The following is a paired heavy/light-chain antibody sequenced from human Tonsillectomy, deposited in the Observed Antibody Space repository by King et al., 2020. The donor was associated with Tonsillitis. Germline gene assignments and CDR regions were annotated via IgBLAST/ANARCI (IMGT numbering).Heavy chain of an antibody. CDR1: NGSISGYY. D-gene: IGHD4-17*01. Sequence: QVQLQESGPGLVKPSETLSLTCTVSNGSISGYYWSWIRQPPGKGLEWIGYIYNSGSTTYNPSLKSRVTMSVDMSRNQFSLKLSSVTAADTALYYCARDHGANSAGYYFDYWGQGTLVTVSS. V-gene: IGHV4-59*01. CDR2: IYNSGST. CDR3: ARDHGANSAGYYFDY. J-gene: IGHJ4*02.
Light chain of an antibody. CDR2: KDS. CDR3: QSADSSGSFVI. J-gene: IGLJ2*01. V-gene: IGLV3-25*02. CDR1: ALPKQY. Sequence: SYELTQPPSVSVSPGQTARITCSGDALPKQYAYWYQRKPGQAPVLVIYKDSERPSGIPERFSGSSSGTTVTLTIGGVQAEDEADYYCQSADSSGSFVIFGGGTKLTVL.